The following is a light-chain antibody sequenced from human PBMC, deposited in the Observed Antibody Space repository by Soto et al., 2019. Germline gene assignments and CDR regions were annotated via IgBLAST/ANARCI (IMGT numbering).Light chain of an antibody. V-gene: IGLV4-69*01. CDR3: QTWGTGIRV. CDR2: LNSDGSH. Sequence: QLALTQSPSASASLGASVKLTCTLSSGHSSYAIAWHQQQPEKGPRYLMKLNSDGSHTKGDGIPDRFSGSSSGAERYLTISSLQSEDEADYYCQTWGTGIRVFGTGTKLTVL. J-gene: IGLJ1*01. CDR1: SGHSSYA.